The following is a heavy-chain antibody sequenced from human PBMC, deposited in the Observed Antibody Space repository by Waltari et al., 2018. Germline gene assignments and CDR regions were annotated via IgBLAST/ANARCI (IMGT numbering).Heavy chain of an antibody. CDR3: ARDEGQWLEYFQY. J-gene: IGHJ1*01. V-gene: IGHV4-4*07. CDR1: SGSIRNNY. D-gene: IGHD6-19*01. CDR2: IHSTGSA. Sequence: QVQLQESGPGLVKPSEALSLTCTGSSGSIRNNYWSWIRQSAGKGLEWIGRIHSTGSATYSPSLKSRVTLSVDTSKNQFSLELDSVTAADTAMYYCARDEGQWLEYFQYWGQGTLVTVSS.